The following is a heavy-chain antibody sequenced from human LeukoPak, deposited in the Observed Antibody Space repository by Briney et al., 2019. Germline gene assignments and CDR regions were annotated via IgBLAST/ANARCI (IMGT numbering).Heavy chain of an antibody. V-gene: IGHV3-53*01. Sequence: GGSLRPSCAASGFSVSNNYMSWVRQAPGKGLEWVSVINSGGRTYYADSVKGRFTISGDNARDSLYLQMNSLRVEDTAVYYCARDLVGDVWGQGTTVTVSS. CDR2: INSGGRT. J-gene: IGHJ6*02. CDR3: ARDLVGDV. D-gene: IGHD6-6*01. CDR1: GFSVSNNY.